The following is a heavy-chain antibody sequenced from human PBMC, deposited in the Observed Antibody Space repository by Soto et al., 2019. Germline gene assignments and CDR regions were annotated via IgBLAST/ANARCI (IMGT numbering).Heavy chain of an antibody. CDR2: IYYSGST. CDR3: AREGNLGRWLQPLDF. Sequence: SETLSLTCTVSGGSISSYYWSWIRQPPGKGLEWIGYIYYSGSTNYNPSLKSRVTISVDTSKNQFSLRLISVTAADTAKYFCAREGNLGRWLQPLDFWGQGTLVTVSS. J-gene: IGHJ4*02. CDR1: GGSISSYY. V-gene: IGHV4-59*01. D-gene: IGHD5-12*01.